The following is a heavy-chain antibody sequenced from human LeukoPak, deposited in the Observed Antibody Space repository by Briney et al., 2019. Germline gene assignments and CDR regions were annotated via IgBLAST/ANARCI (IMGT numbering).Heavy chain of an antibody. J-gene: IGHJ4*02. Sequence: GESLSISCKGSGYSFTSYWIGWVRQMPGKGLEWMGIIYPGDSETTYSPSFQGQVTISADKFISTAYLQWSSLKASDTAMYYCARPIFGSSTWSSPVGYWGQGTLVTVSS. V-gene: IGHV5-51*01. D-gene: IGHD6-13*01. CDR2: IYPGDSET. CDR3: ARPIFGSSTWSSPVGY. CDR1: GYSFTSYW.